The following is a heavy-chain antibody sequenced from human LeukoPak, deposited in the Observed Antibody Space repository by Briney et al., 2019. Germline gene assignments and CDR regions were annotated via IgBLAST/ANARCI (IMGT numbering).Heavy chain of an antibody. CDR2: ISGSGGTT. D-gene: IGHD3-22*01. V-gene: IGHV3-23*01. CDR1: GFTFSSYD. Sequence: GGSLRLSCAASGFTFSSYDMSWVRQAPGKGPEWVSGISGSGGTTYYADSVKGRFTISRDNSKNTLYLQMNSLRAEDTAVYYCAKDRRYDSSGYYYEDYWGQGTLVTVSS. J-gene: IGHJ4*02. CDR3: AKDRRYDSSGYYYEDY.